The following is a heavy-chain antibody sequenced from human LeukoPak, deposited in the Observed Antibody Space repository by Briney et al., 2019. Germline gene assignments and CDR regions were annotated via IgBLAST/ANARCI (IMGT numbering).Heavy chain of an antibody. Sequence: ASVKVSCKASGYTFTGYYMHWVRQAPGQGLEWMGWINPNSGGTNYAQKFQGRVTMTRDTSISTAYMELSRLRSGDTAVYYCARDPTAVTGRDCWGQGTLVTVSS. CDR1: GYTFTGYY. J-gene: IGHJ4*02. CDR3: ARDPTAVTGRDC. V-gene: IGHV1-2*02. D-gene: IGHD6-19*01. CDR2: INPNSGGT.